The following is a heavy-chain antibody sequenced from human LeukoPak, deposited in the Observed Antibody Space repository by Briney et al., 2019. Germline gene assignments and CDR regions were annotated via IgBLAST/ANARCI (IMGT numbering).Heavy chain of an antibody. CDR1: GFTFSSYG. V-gene: IGHV3-23*01. CDR3: AKGRAPYFDY. J-gene: IGHJ4*02. Sequence: GGSLRLSCAASGFTFSSYGMSWVRQAPGKGLEWVSAISGSGGSTYYAASVKGRFTISRDNSKNTLYLQMNSLRAEATAVYYCAKGRAPYFDYWGQGTLVTVSS. CDR2: ISGSGGST.